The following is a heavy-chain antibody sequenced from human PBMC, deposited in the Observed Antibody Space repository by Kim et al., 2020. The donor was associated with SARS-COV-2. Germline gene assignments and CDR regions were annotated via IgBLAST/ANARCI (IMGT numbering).Heavy chain of an antibody. J-gene: IGHJ4*02. Sequence: YYADSVTGRFTISGDNAKNSLYLQMNSLRAEDTAVYCCASSPYGDHYFDYWGQGTLVTVSS. CDR3: ASSPYGDHYFDY. D-gene: IGHD4-17*01. V-gene: IGHV3-48*03.